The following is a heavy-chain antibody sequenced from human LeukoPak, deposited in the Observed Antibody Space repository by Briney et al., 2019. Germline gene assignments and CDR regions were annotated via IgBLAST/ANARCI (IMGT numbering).Heavy chain of an antibody. Sequence: SETLCLTCAVYGVSFSGYYWSWIRQPPGKGLEWIGEINHSGSTNYNPSLKSRVTISVDTSKNQFSLKLSSVTAADTAVYYCARGRGQQQLVLNHGFDIWGQGTMVTVSS. V-gene: IGHV4-34*01. J-gene: IGHJ3*02. D-gene: IGHD6-13*01. CDR2: INHSGST. CDR1: GVSFSGYY. CDR3: ARGRGQQQLVLNHGFDI.